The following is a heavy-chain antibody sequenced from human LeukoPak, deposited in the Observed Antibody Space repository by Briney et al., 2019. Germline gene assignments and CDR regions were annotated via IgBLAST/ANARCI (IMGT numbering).Heavy chain of an antibody. D-gene: IGHD6-19*01. CDR2: INHSGST. J-gene: IGHJ5*02. Sequence: SETLSLTCAVYGGSFTGYYWSWIRQPPGKGLEWIGEINHSGSTYYTPSLKSRATISVDTSKNQFSLKLSSVTAADTAVYYCARGPSSGWYHPWGQGTLVTVSS. V-gene: IGHV4-34*01. CDR3: ARGPSSGWYHP. CDR1: GGSFTGYY.